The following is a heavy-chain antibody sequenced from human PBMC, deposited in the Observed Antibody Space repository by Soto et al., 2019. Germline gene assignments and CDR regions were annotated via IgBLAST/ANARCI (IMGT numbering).Heavy chain of an antibody. Sequence: QITLKESSPTLVKPTQTLTLTCTVSGFSLSTSGVGVGWIXXXXXXALEWLALLYWDDDKRYSPSLESRRTITKDTSKNQVVLTMXXXDPVXXATYYCVHRNSGGYCSGGSCYSLENWGQGTLVTVSS. D-gene: IGHD2-15*01. CDR3: VHRNSGGYCSGGSCYSLEN. V-gene: IGHV2-5*02. CDR1: GFSLSTSGVG. J-gene: IGHJ4*02. CDR2: LYWDDDK.